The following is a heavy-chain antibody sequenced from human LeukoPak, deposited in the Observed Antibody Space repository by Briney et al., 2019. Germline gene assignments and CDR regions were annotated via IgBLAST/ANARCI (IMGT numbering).Heavy chain of an antibody. CDR2: ISWNSGSI. V-gene: IGHV3-9*01. D-gene: IGHD4-17*01. J-gene: IGHJ4*02. Sequence: GGSLRLSCAASGFTFDDYAMHWVRQAPGKGLEWVSGISWNSGSIGYADSVKGRFTISRDNAKNSLYPQMNSLRAEDTALYYCAKDTRGYGDYIGYWGQGTLVTVSS. CDR1: GFTFDDYA. CDR3: AKDTRGYGDYIGY.